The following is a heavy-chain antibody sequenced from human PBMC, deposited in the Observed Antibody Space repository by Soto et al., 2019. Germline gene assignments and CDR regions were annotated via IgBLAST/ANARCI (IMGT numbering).Heavy chain of an antibody. J-gene: IGHJ4*02. Sequence: QVQLVQSGAEVKKPGASVKVSCKASGYTLTGYYMHWVRQAPGQGLEWMGWINPNSGGTNYAQKFQGWVTMTRDTSISTAYMELSRLRSDDTAVYYCAREYCTNGVCYTGLGYWGQGTLVTVSS. CDR3: AREYCTNGVCYTGLGY. V-gene: IGHV1-2*04. CDR1: GYTLTGYY. CDR2: INPNSGGT. D-gene: IGHD2-8*01.